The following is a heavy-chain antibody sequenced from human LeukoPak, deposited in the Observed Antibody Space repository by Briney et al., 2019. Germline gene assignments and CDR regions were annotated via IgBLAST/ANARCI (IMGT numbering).Heavy chain of an antibody. J-gene: IGHJ1*01. CDR2: IYHTGIT. CDR1: GYSISSGYY. V-gene: IGHV4-38-2*02. Sequence: SETLSLTCTVSGYSISSGYYWGWIRQPPGKGLEWIGSIYHTGITLYNPSLKSRVTISVDTSKNQFSLKLSSVTAADTAVYYCARQIEYYYDSSGYYSAEYFQHWGQGTLVTVSS. CDR3: ARQIEYYYDSSGYYSAEYFQH. D-gene: IGHD3-22*01.